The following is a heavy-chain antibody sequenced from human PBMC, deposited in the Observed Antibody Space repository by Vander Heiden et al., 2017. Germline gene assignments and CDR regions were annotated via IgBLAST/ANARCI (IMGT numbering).Heavy chain of an antibody. V-gene: IGHV3-53*01. Sequence: EVQLVESGGGLIQPGGSLRLSCAASGFTVSSNYMSWVRQAPGKGLEWVSVIYSGGSTYYADSVKGRFTISRDNSKNTLYLQMNSLRAEDTAVYYCARGATGSSGWYADAFDIWGQGTMVTVAS. J-gene: IGHJ3*02. CDR3: ARGATGSSGWYADAFDI. D-gene: IGHD6-19*01. CDR2: IYSGGST. CDR1: GFTVSSNY.